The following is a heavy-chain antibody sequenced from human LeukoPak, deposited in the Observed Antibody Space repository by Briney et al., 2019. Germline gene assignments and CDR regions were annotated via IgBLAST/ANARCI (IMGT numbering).Heavy chain of an antibody. CDR2: INHSGST. J-gene: IGHJ4*02. D-gene: IGHD3-22*01. Sequence: PSETLSLTCAVYGGSFSGYYWSWIRQPPGKRLEWIGEINHSGSTNYNPSLKSRVTISVDTSKNQFSLKLSSVTAADTAVYYCARDQPYYYDSSGAHDYWGQGTLVTVSS. CDR1: GGSFSGYY. V-gene: IGHV4-34*01. CDR3: ARDQPYYYDSSGAHDY.